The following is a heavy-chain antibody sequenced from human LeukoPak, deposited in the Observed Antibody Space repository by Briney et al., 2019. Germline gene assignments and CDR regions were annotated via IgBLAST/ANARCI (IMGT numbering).Heavy chain of an antibody. Sequence: ASVKVSCKASGYTFTSYAMHWVRQAPGQRLEWMGWINAGNGNTKYSQKFQGRVTITRDTSASTAYMELSSLRSEDTAVYYCARVIVPAAMVYYYYMDVWGKGTTVTVSS. J-gene: IGHJ6*03. CDR1: GYTFTSYA. CDR2: INAGNGNT. CDR3: ARVIVPAAMVYYYYMDV. V-gene: IGHV1-3*01. D-gene: IGHD2-2*01.